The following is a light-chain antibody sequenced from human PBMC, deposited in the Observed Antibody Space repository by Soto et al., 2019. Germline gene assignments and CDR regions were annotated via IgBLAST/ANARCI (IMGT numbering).Light chain of an antibody. J-gene: IGKJ1*01. CDR3: QQANSFPPTT. V-gene: IGKV1-17*01. CDR1: QGIRND. CDR2: AAS. Sequence: DSQKTEAPSSLYASVGDRVTIACRASQGIRNDLSWYQQKPGEAPKRLIYAASSLQSGVPSRFSGSGSGTEFTLTISSLQPEDFATYYCQQANSFPPTTFGQGTTVDIK.